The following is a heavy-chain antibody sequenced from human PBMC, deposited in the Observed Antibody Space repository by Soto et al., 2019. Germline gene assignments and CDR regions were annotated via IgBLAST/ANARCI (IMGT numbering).Heavy chain of an antibody. V-gene: IGHV3-74*01. CDR1: GFTFSTYW. J-gene: IGHJ4*02. CDR3: ARADRDYVWGSFRYFDC. D-gene: IGHD3-16*01. Sequence: GLSLRLSCAASGFTFSTYWMQWVLQAPGTGLVWVSRINSDGSSTTYADSVKGLFTVSRDNAKNTLYLQMNSLRAEDTAVYFCARADRDYVWGSFRYFDCWGQGTQVTVSS. CDR2: INSDGSST.